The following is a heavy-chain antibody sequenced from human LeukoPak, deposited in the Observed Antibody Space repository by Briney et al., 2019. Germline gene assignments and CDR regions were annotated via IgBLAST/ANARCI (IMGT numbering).Heavy chain of an antibody. CDR2: IRSKAYGGTT. V-gene: IGHV3-49*04. CDR3: TRDLSYSSSHNDY. Sequence: PGGSLRLSCTASGFTFGDYAMSWVRQAPGKGLEWVGFIRSKAYGGTTEYAASVKGRFTISRDDSKSIAYLQMNSLKTEDTAVYYCTRDLSYSSSHNDYWGQGTLVTVSS. D-gene: IGHD6-13*01. J-gene: IGHJ4*02. CDR1: GFTFGDYA.